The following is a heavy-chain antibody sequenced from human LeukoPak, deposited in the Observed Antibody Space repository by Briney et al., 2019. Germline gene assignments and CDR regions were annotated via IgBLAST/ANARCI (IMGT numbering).Heavy chain of an antibody. D-gene: IGHD3-22*01. CDR2: INPNSGGT. CDR1: GYTFTGYY. V-gene: IGHV1-2*06. Sequence: ASVKVSCKASGYTFTGYYMHWVRQAPGQGLEWMERINPNSGGTNYAQKFQGRVTMTRDTSISTAYMELSRLRSDDTAVYYCARVSAGGSSGYLFDYWGQGTLVTVSS. J-gene: IGHJ4*02. CDR3: ARVSAGGSSGYLFDY.